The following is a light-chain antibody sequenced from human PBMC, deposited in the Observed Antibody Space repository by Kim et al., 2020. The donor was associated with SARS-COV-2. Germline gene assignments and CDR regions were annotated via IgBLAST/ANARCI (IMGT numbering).Light chain of an antibody. CDR3: RVWDSSSDHRVV. CDR1: SIGSKS. J-gene: IGLJ2*01. V-gene: IGLV3-21*04. CDR2: YDS. Sequence: SYELTQPPSVSVAPGKTARVSCGGNSIGSKSVHWYQQKSGQAPVLVISYDSDRPSGIPERFSGSNSGNTATLTISRVEAGDEADYYCRVWDSSSDHRVVFGGGTQLTVL.